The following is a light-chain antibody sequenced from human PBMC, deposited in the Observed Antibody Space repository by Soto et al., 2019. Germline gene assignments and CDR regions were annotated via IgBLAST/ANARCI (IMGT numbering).Light chain of an antibody. Sequence: VMTQSPATLSVSPGEGATLSCRASQSVSSNLAWYQQKPGQAPRLLISGASTRATGIPATFSGSGSGTEFTLIISSLQSEDFAVYYCQQYHHWPFTFGQGTRLEIK. CDR1: QSVSSN. CDR3: QQYHHWPFT. J-gene: IGKJ5*01. V-gene: IGKV3-15*01. CDR2: GAS.